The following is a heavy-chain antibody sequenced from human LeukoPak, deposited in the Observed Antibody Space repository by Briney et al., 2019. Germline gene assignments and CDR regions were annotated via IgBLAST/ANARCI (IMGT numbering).Heavy chain of an antibody. V-gene: IGHV4-31*03. D-gene: IGHD3-16*02. J-gene: IGHJ4*02. CDR3: AREIWATRPKSYYFDF. Sequence: SEPLSLTCSVSGGSIRCGGYFWSWIRQHPGRGLEWIGYIYYSRSTYYHPSLKSRVTITVDPSKNQFSLELSAVTAADTAVYYCAREIWATRPKSYYFDFWGQGTLVTVSS. CDR2: IYYSRST. CDR1: GGSIRCGGYF.